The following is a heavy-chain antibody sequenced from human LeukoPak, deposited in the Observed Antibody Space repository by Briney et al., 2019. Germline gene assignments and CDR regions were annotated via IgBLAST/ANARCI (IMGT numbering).Heavy chain of an antibody. D-gene: IGHD3-16*02. V-gene: IGHV4-59*01. CDR3: AGDHGGGYVWGSYRSNWFDP. J-gene: IGHJ5*02. CDR1: GGSLHNYY. CDR2: IDYSGST. Sequence: SSETLSLTCTVSGGSLHNYYWSWIRQPPGKGLEWIGYIDYSGSTNYNPSLKSRVTISVDTSQNQFSLKLSSVTAADTAVYYCAGDHGGGYVWGSYRSNWFDPWGQGTLVTVSS.